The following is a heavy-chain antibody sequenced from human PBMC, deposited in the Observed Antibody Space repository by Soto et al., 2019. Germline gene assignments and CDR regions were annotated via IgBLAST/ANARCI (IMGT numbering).Heavy chain of an antibody. Sequence: QVQLQESGPGLVKPSQTLSLTCTVSGGSISSGDYYWSWIRQPPGKGLEWIGYIYYSGSTYYNPSLKSRVTISVDTSKNQVSLKLSSVTAADTAVYYCARNDYGDQKPPVPDYWGQGTLVTVSS. J-gene: IGHJ4*02. CDR2: IYYSGST. D-gene: IGHD4-17*01. CDR1: GGSISSGDYY. V-gene: IGHV4-30-4*01. CDR3: ARNDYGDQKPPVPDY.